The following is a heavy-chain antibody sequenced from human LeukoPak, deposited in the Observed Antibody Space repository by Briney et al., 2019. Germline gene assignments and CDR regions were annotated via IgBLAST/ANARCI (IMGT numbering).Heavy chain of an antibody. J-gene: IGHJ6*03. CDR1: GFTFSSYA. CDR2: INDSGGNT. Sequence: GGSLRLSCAASGFTFSSYAMSWVRQAPGKGLEWVSLINDSGGNTYYADSVKGRFTISRDNSKNTLFLQMSSLRAEDTAVYYCVRPEVTAITHYFYYMDVWGKGTMVTVSS. D-gene: IGHD2-21*02. V-gene: IGHV3-23*01. CDR3: VRPEVTAITHYFYYMDV.